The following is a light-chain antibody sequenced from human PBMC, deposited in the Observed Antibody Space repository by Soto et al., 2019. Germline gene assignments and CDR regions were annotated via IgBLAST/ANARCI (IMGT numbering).Light chain of an antibody. CDR3: QQYNNWPT. J-gene: IGKJ1*01. V-gene: IGKV3-15*01. Sequence: EIGLKQSPATLSLSQGERATLSCRASQSLSSNFLAWYQQKPGQAPRLLIYGASTRATGIPARFSGSGSGTEFTLTITSLQSEDFAVYYCQQYNNWPTFGQGTIVDIK. CDR1: QSLSSN. CDR2: GAS.